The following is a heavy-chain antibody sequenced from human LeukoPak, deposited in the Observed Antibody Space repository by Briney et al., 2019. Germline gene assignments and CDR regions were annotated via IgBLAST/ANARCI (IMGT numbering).Heavy chain of an antibody. V-gene: IGHV3-33*01. CDR2: IWYDGSNK. J-gene: IGHJ4*02. Sequence: PGGSLRLSCAASGFTFSSYGMHWVRQAPGKGLEWVAVIWYDGSNKYYADSVKGRFTTSRDNSKNTLYLQMNSLRAEDTAVYYCARDRGIVGALDGFDYWGQGTLVTVSS. D-gene: IGHD1-26*01. CDR3: ARDRGIVGALDGFDY. CDR1: GFTFSSYG.